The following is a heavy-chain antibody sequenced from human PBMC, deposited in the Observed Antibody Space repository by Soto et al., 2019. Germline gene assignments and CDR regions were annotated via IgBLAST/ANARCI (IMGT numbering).Heavy chain of an antibody. CDR3: AKELEYQLSNYYGMDV. V-gene: IGHV3-43*01. J-gene: IGHJ6*02. CDR2: ISWDGGST. CDR1: GFTFDDYT. Sequence: GGSLRLSCAASGFTFDDYTMHWVRQAPGKGLEWVSLISWDGGSTYYADSVKGRFTISRDNSKNSLYLQMNSLRTEDTALYYCAKELEYQLSNYYGMDVWGQGTTVTVSS. D-gene: IGHD2-2*01.